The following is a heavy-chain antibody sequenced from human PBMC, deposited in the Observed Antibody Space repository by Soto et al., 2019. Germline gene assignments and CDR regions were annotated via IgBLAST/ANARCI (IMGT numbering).Heavy chain of an antibody. J-gene: IGHJ4*02. CDR2: VSYDGSEN. CDR3: ASGASVTSTLRYDY. CDR1: GFTFSSYA. Sequence: GSLRLSFAASGFTFSSYAMHWVRQAPGKGLEWVAVVSYDGSENYYADSVKGRFTISRDNSKNTLYLQVNSLIPEDTAVYYCASGASVTSTLRYDYWGQGTLVTVSS. V-gene: IGHV3-30-3*01. D-gene: IGHD2-21*02.